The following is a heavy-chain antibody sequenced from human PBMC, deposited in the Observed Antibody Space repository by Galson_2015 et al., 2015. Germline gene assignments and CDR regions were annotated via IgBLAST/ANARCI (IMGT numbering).Heavy chain of an antibody. CDR3: ARDRAYDSSGYLDY. CDR1: GFTFSSYA. D-gene: IGHD3-22*01. J-gene: IGHJ4*02. V-gene: IGHV3-30-3*01. Sequence: LRLSCAASGFTFSSYAMHWVRPAPGRGLEWAAVISYDGSNKYYADSVKGRFTISRDSSKNTLYLQMNSLRAEDTAVYYCARDRAYDSSGYLDYWGQGTLVTVSS. CDR2: ISYDGSNK.